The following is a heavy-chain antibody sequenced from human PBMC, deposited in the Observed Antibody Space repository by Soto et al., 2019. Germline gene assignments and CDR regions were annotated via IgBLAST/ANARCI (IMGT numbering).Heavy chain of an antibody. Sequence: QVQLVQSGAEVKKPGASVKVSCKASGYTFTSYYMHWVRQAPGQGLEWMGIINPSGGSTSYAQKFQGRVTMTRDTSTSTVYMELSSLRSEDTAVYYCARDRERSLQLYYYGMDVWGQGTTVTVSS. D-gene: IGHD5-12*01. V-gene: IGHV1-46*01. CDR1: GYTFTSYY. CDR3: ARDRERSLQLYYYGMDV. J-gene: IGHJ6*02. CDR2: INPSGGST.